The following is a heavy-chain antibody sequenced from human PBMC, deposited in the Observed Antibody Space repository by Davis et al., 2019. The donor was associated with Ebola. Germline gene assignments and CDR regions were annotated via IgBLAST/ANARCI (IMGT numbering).Heavy chain of an antibody. Sequence: ASVKVSCKASGYTFTSYDINWVRQATGQGLEWMGWMNPNSGNTGYAQKFQGRVTMTRNTSISTAYMELSSLRAEDTAVYYCARLGDYHLVWYFDLWGRGTLVTVSS. V-gene: IGHV1-8*01. CDR1: GYTFTSYD. CDR2: MNPNSGNT. D-gene: IGHD4-17*01. J-gene: IGHJ2*01. CDR3: ARLGDYHLVWYFDL.